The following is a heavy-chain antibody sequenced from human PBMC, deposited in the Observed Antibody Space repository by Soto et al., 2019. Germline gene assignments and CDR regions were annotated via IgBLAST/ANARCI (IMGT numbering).Heavy chain of an antibody. CDR3: AKDSIEYSASVDN. D-gene: IGHD5-12*01. V-gene: IGHV3-23*01. J-gene: IGHJ4*02. Sequence: EVQLLESGGGLVQPGGSLRLSCAASGFSFSSYAMVWVCQAPGKGLEWVSVISARGGSLYFADSVKGRFTISRDNSKNVLSLEMNSLRAEDTATYFCAKDSIEYSASVDNWGQGTLVVVSS. CDR2: ISARGGSL. CDR1: GFSFSSYA.